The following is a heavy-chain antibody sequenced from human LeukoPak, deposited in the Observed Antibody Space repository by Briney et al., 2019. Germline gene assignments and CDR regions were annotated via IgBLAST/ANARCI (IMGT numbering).Heavy chain of an antibody. J-gene: IGHJ6*02. CDR1: GFTFSSYA. CDR3: AKGALYSSGWYKYYYYGMDV. D-gene: IGHD6-19*01. V-gene: IGHV3-23*01. CDR2: ISGSGGST. Sequence: GGSLRLSCAASGFTFSSYAMSWVRQAPGKGLEWVSAISGSGGSTYYADSVKGRFTISRDNPKNTLYLQMNSLRAEDTAVYYCAKGALYSSGWYKYYYYGMDVWGQGTTVTVSS.